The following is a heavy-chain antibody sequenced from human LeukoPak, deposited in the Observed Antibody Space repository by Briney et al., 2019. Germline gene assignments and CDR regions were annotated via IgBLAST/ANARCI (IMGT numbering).Heavy chain of an antibody. V-gene: IGHV3-48*01. Sequence: GGSLRLSCAASGFTYSSYSMNWVRQAPGKGLEWVAYISSSSSTIHYADSVKGRFTISRDNARNSLFLQMNSLRAEDTAVYYCAELGITMIGGVWGKGTTATISS. J-gene: IGHJ6*04. CDR3: AELGITMIGGV. D-gene: IGHD3-10*02. CDR1: GFTYSSYS. CDR2: ISSSSSTI.